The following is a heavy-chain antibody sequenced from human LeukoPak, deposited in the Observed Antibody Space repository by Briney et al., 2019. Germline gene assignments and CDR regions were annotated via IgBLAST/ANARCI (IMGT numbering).Heavy chain of an antibody. Sequence: SETLSLTCAVSGGSISGGGYSWGWIRQPPGKGLEWIGYIYHSGSTNYNPSLKSRVTISVDTSKNQFSLKLSSVTAADTAVYYCARGGYCSSTSCYPPYYYGMDVWGQGTTVTVSS. CDR1: GGSISGGGYS. J-gene: IGHJ6*02. CDR2: IYHSGST. CDR3: ARGGYCSSTSCYPPYYYGMDV. D-gene: IGHD2-2*01. V-gene: IGHV4-30-2*01.